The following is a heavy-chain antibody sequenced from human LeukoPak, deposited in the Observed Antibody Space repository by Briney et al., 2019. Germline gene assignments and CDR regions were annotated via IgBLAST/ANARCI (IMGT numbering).Heavy chain of an antibody. V-gene: IGHV1-24*01. CDR2: FNPEDGET. CDR3: ATDRGSGYSYGYDAFDI. CDR1: GYTLTEFS. D-gene: IGHD5-18*01. J-gene: IGHJ3*02. Sequence: GASVKVSCKVSGYTLTEFSMHWVRQAPGKGLEWMGGFNPEDGETIYAQKFQGRVTMTEDTSTDTAYMELSSLRSEDTAVYYCATDRGSGYSYGYDAFDIWGQGTMVTVSS.